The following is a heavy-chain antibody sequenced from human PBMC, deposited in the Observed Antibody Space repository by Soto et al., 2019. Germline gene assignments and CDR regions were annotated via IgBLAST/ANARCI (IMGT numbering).Heavy chain of an antibody. CDR1: GYTFTSYG. CDR2: TSAYNGNT. J-gene: IGHJ6*02. V-gene: IGHV1-18*04. Sequence: GASEKVSCKASGYTFTSYGISWVRQAPGQGLEWMGWTSAYNGNTNYAQKLQGRVTMTTDTSTSTAYMELRSLRSDDTAVYYCARDGYCSGGSCYSLPYGMDVWGQGTTVTVSS. CDR3: ARDGYCSGGSCYSLPYGMDV. D-gene: IGHD2-15*01.